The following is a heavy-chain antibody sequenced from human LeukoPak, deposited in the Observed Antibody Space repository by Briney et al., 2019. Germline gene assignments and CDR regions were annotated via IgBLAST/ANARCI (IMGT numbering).Heavy chain of an antibody. CDR3: ARAYPPQGAFDI. J-gene: IGHJ3*02. CDR1: GESISGFY. CDR2: AYYTGST. Sequence: SETLSLTCIVSGESISGFYWNWIRQPPRKGLEWIGYAYYTGSTNYNPSLKSRVTISIDTSKNQFSLKLSAVTAADTAVYYCARAYPPQGAFDIWGQGTMVTVSS. V-gene: IGHV4-59*08.